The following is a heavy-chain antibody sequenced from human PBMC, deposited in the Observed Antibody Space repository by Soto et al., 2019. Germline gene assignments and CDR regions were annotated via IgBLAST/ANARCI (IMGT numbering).Heavy chain of an antibody. J-gene: IGHJ4*02. CDR3: AKDLGIAARDIDY. V-gene: IGHV3-23*01. CDR1: GLPFSSYA. CDR2: ISGSGGST. Sequence: LSLTCAASGLPFSSYAMSWVRQAPGKGLEWVSAISGSGGSTYYADSVKGRFTISRDNSKNTLYLQMNSLRAEDTAVYYCAKDLGIAARDIDYWGQGTLVTVSS. D-gene: IGHD6-6*01.